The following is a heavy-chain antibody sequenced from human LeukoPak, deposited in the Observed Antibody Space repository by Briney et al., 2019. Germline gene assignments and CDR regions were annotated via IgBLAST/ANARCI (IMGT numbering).Heavy chain of an antibody. CDR3: ASFYGSGSLIGYYYYAMDV. D-gene: IGHD3-10*01. Sequence: SVKVSCKASGYTFTNYGISWVRQAPGQGLEWMGGIIPIFGTANYPQKFQGRVTITADESTNTAYMELSSLRSEDTAVYYCASFYGSGSLIGYYYYAMDVWGQGTTVTVSS. CDR1: GYTFTNYG. V-gene: IGHV1-69*13. CDR2: IIPIFGTA. J-gene: IGHJ6*02.